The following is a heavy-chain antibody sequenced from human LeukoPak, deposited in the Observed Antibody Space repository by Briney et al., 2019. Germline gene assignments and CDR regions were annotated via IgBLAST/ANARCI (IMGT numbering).Heavy chain of an antibody. J-gene: IGHJ4*02. CDR3: ARDSLKYSYGWIHDY. Sequence: ASVKVSCKASGYTFTSYYMHWVRQAPGQGLEWMGIINPSGGSTSYAQKFQGRVTMTRDMSTSTVCMELSSLRSEDTAVYYCARDSLKYSYGWIHDYWGQGTLVTVSS. CDR1: GYTFTSYY. CDR2: INPSGGST. V-gene: IGHV1-46*01. D-gene: IGHD5-18*01.